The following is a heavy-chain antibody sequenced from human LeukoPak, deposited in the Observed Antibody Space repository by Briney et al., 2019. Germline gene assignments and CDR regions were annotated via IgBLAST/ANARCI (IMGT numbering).Heavy chain of an antibody. V-gene: IGHV3-30-3*01. CDR2: ISYDGSNK. CDR3: AREYQYCSSTSCPYYYYYMDV. CDR1: GFTFSSYA. D-gene: IGHD2-2*01. Sequence: GGSLRLSCAASGFTFSSYAMHWVRQAPGKGLEWVAVISYDGSNKYYADSVKGRFTISRDNSKNTLYLQMNSLRAEDTAVYYCAREYQYCSSTSCPYYYYYMDVWGKGTTVTVSS. J-gene: IGHJ6*03.